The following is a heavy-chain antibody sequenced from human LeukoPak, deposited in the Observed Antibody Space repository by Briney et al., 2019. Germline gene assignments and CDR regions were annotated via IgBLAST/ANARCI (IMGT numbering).Heavy chain of an antibody. V-gene: IGHV4-59*01. CDR1: GGSISSYY. Sequence: SETLSLTXTVSGGSISSYYWTWIRQPLGKGLDWIGYIHYSGSTNYNLSLKGRVTISVDTSKIKFSLKLTSVTAADTAVYYCARGGLAGGFDIWGPGTMVTVSS. CDR3: ARGGLAGGFDI. J-gene: IGHJ3*02. CDR2: IHYSGST. D-gene: IGHD6-19*01.